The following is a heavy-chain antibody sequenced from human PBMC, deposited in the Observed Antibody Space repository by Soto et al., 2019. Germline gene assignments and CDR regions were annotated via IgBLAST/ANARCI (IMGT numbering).Heavy chain of an antibody. V-gene: IGHV3-9*01. D-gene: IGHD4-17*01. J-gene: IGHJ4*02. Sequence: PGGSLRLSCAASGFTFDDYAMHWVRQAPGKGLEWVSGISWNSGSIGYADSVKGRFTISRDNAKNSLYLQMNSLRAEDTALYYCAKDYGDYGGSSYYFDYWGQGALVTVSS. CDR3: AKDYGDYGGSSYYFDY. CDR2: ISWNSGSI. CDR1: GFTFDDYA.